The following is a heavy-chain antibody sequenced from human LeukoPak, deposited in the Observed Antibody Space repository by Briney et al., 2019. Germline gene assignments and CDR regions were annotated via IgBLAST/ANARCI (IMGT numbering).Heavy chain of an antibody. CDR1: GFTFSTYS. D-gene: IGHD3/OR15-3a*01. V-gene: IGHV3-30-3*01. CDR3: ARGATNDFWTGYGWFDP. CDR2: ISYDENNK. Sequence: PAGGSLRLSCAASGFTFSTYSMHWVRQAPGKGLEWVAVISYDENNKFYTHSVKGRFTISRDNSKNTLYLQMNSLRAEDTAIYSCARGATNDFWTGYGWFDPWGQGTLVTVSS. J-gene: IGHJ5*02.